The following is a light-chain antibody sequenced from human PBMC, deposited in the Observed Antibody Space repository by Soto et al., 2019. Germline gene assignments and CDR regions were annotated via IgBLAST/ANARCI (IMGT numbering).Light chain of an antibody. CDR1: QSVDNSN. V-gene: IGKV3-20*01. J-gene: IGKJ1*01. CDR3: QQYGSSGT. Sequence: EIVMTQSPDTLSLSPGERATLSCRASQSVDNSNLAWYQQKLGRAPRLLIYDASNRAAGIPARFSGSGSGADFTLTISRLEPEDFAVYYCQQYGSSGTFGQGTKV. CDR2: DAS.